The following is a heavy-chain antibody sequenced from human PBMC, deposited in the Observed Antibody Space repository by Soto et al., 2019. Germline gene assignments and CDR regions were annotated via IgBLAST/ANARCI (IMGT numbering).Heavy chain of an antibody. CDR3: TRYTVTSYPYYFDY. V-gene: IGHV3-30*03. J-gene: IGHJ4*02. Sequence: ESGGGVVQPGRSLRLSCAASGFTFSSYGMHWVRQAPGKGLEWVAVISYDGSNKYYADSVKGRFTISRDNSKNTLYLQMNSLRAEDTAVYYCTRYTVTSYPYYFDYWGQGTLVTVSS. D-gene: IGHD4-4*01. CDR1: GFTFSSYG. CDR2: ISYDGSNK.